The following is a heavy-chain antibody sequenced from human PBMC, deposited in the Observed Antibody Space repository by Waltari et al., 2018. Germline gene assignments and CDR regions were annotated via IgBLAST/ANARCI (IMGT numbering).Heavy chain of an antibody. D-gene: IGHD3-10*01. Sequence: EVQLVESGGGLVQPGGSLRLSCAASGFTFSSYEMNWVRQAPGKGLEWVSYISSSGSTIYYADSVKGRFTISRDNSKNTLYLQMNSLRAEDTAVYYCASFNMVSGGMDVWGQGTTVTVSS. J-gene: IGHJ6*02. CDR1: GFTFSSYE. V-gene: IGHV3-48*03. CDR3: ASFNMVSGGMDV. CDR2: ISSSGSTI.